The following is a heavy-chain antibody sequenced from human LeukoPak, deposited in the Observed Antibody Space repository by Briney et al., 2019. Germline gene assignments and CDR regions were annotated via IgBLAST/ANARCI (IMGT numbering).Heavy chain of an antibody. CDR3: ARRNSWYDS. D-gene: IGHD4-11*01. CDR1: GYSFTSYD. CDR2: MNANTGAT. Sequence: GASVKVSCKASGYSFTSYDINWVRQATGQGLEWMGWMNANTGATGYAQKFQGRVTMTRDTSISTAYMELSSLRSEDTAIYYCARRNSWYDSWGQGTLVTV. V-gene: IGHV1-8*01. J-gene: IGHJ5*01.